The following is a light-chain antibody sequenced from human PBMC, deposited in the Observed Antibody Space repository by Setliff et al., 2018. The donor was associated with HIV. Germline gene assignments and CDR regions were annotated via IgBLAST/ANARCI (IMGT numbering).Light chain of an antibody. J-gene: IGLJ1*01. CDR3: AAWDDGLNGSYV. CDR1: SSNIGGNP. CDR2: RNN. V-gene: IGLV1-44*01. Sequence: QSALTQPSSASGTPGQRVTISCSGSSSNIGGNPVNWYQQLPGTAPKLLIYRNNQRPSGVPDRFSGSKSGTSASLAISGLQSEDEADYYCAAWDDGLNGSYVFGTGTKSPS.